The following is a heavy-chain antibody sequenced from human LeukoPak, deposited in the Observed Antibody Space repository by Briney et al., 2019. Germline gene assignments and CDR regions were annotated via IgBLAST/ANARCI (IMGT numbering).Heavy chain of an antibody. Sequence: ASVKASCKASGYTFTGYYMHWVRQAPGQGLEWMGWINPNSGGTNYAQKFQGRVTMTRDTSISTAYMELSRLRSDDTAVYYCARGSAAATHYYYMDVWGKGTTVTVSS. V-gene: IGHV1-2*02. J-gene: IGHJ6*03. CDR1: GYTFTGYY. D-gene: IGHD2-15*01. CDR3: ARGSAAATHYYYMDV. CDR2: INPNSGGT.